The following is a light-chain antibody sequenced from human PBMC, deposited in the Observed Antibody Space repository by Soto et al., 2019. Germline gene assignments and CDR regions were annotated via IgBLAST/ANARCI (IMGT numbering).Light chain of an antibody. J-gene: IGKJ5*01. Sequence: EIVMTQSPATLSVSPGERATLSCRASQSVSNYLAWYQQKPGQAPRLLIYGASTRATGIPARFSGGGSETDFTLTISSLQSEDFAVYYCQQRSYPITFGQGTRLEIK. CDR2: GAS. V-gene: IGKV3-15*01. CDR3: QQRSYPIT. CDR1: QSVSNY.